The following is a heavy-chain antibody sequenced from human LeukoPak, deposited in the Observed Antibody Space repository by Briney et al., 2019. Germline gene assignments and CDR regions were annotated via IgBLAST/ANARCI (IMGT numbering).Heavy chain of an antibody. Sequence: ASVKVSCKASGYTFTSYDINWVRQATGQGLEWMGWMNPNSGNTGYAQKFQGRVTITRNTSISTAYMELSSLRSEDTAVYYCARVIEYSRRSFDPWGQGTLVTVSS. CDR2: MNPNSGNT. J-gene: IGHJ5*02. D-gene: IGHD6-6*01. CDR1: GYTFTSYD. V-gene: IGHV1-8*01. CDR3: ARVIEYSRRSFDP.